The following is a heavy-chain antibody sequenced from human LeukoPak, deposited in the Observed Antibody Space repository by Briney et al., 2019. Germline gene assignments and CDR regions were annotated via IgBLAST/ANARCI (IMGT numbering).Heavy chain of an antibody. CDR1: GFTVSSSY. V-gene: IGHV3-66*01. CDR2: IYSGGST. Sequence: GGSLRLSCAASGFTVSSSYMSWVRQAPGKGLEWVSVIYSGGSTYYADSVKGRFTISRDNSKNTLYLQMNSLRAEDTAVYYCARDSSPTMILQHWGQGTLVTVSS. D-gene: IGHD3-22*01. J-gene: IGHJ1*01. CDR3: ARDSSPTMILQH.